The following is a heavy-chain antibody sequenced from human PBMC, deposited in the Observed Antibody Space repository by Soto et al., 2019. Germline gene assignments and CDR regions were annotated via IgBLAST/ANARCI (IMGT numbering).Heavy chain of an antibody. CDR3: AREKGENPYTWGWFDP. V-gene: IGHV1-18*01. J-gene: IGHJ5*02. CDR2: ISAYNGNT. D-gene: IGHD3-16*01. CDR1: GYTFTSYG. Sequence: QVQLVQSGAEVKKPGASVKVSCKASGYTFTSYGIIWVRHAPGQGLEWMGWISAYNGNTNYAQKLQGRVTMTTDTSTSTAYMELRSLRSDDTAVYYCAREKGENPYTWGWFDPWGQGTLVTVSS.